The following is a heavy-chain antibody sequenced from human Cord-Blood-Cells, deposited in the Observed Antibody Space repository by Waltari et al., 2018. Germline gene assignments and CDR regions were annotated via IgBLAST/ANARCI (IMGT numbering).Heavy chain of an antibody. CDR3: ARGSSELRDAFDI. J-gene: IGHJ3*02. CDR2: IYSGGST. V-gene: IGHV3-66*01. CDR1: GFTVGSHY. D-gene: IGHD1-7*01. Sequence: EVQLVESGGDLVQPGGSLRRSCAASGFTVGSHYVNWVRQAPGKGLEWVSVIYSGGSTYYADSVKGRFTISRDNSKNTLYLQMNSLRAEDTAVYYCARGSSELRDAFDIWGQGTMVTVSS.